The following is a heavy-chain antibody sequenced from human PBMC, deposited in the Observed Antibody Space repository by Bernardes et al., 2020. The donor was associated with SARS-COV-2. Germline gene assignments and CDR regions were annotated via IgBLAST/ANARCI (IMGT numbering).Heavy chain of an antibody. J-gene: IGHJ4*02. CDR3: ARRAYDFWSGHYEEYYFDY. CDR2: INPNSGGT. V-gene: IGHV1-2*02. CDR1: GYSFGDNY. D-gene: IGHD3-3*01. Sequence: ASVKVSCRASGYSFGDNYIHWVRQAPGQGLEWMGWINPNSGGTNYAQKFQGRVTMTRDTSINTGFMELTSLRSDDTAVYFCARRAYDFWSGHYEEYYFDYWGQGTLVTVSS.